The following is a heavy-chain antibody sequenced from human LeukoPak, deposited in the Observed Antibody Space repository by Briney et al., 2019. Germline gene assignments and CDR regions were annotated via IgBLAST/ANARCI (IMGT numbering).Heavy chain of an antibody. CDR3: ARGGPDIVVVPAAPGVRFDP. CDR1: GGSFSGYY. Sequence: PSETLFLTCAVYGGSFSGYYWSWIRQPPGKGLEWIGEINHSGSTNYNPSLRSRVTISVDTSKNQFSLKLSSVTAAGTAVYYCARGGPDIVVVPAAPGVRFDPWGQGTLVTVSS. J-gene: IGHJ5*02. CDR2: INHSGST. D-gene: IGHD2-2*01. V-gene: IGHV4-34*01.